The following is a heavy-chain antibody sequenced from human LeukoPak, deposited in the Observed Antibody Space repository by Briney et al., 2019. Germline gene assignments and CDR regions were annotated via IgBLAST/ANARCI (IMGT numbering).Heavy chain of an antibody. CDR3: ATVRSGLYYMDV. CDR2: FDPEDGET. Sequence: GASVKVSCKASGYTFTSYGISWVRQAPGQGLEWMGGFDPEDGETIYAQKFQGRVTMTEDTSTDTAYMELSSLRSEDTAVYYCATVRSGLYYMDVWGKGTTVTVSS. CDR1: GYTFTSYG. D-gene: IGHD3-3*01. V-gene: IGHV1-24*01. J-gene: IGHJ6*03.